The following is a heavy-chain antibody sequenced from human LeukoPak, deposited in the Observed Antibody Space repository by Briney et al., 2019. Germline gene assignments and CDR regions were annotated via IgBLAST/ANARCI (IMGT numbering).Heavy chain of an antibody. J-gene: IGHJ3*02. Sequence: PSGTLSLTCSVSGDSSTSYYWSWIRLSPGKGLEWLAYVYKSGQVDYNSSLRSRIFVSVDRSKTQFSLRLRSVTAADTAVYYCARERRRDGYSRLNRDAFDIWGQGTMVTVSS. D-gene: IGHD5-24*01. CDR3: ARERRRDGYSRLNRDAFDI. V-gene: IGHV4-59*01. CDR2: VYKSGQV. CDR1: GDSSTSYY.